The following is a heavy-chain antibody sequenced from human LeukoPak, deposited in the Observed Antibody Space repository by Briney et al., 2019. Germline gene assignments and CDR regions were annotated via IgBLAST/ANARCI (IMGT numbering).Heavy chain of an antibody. J-gene: IGHJ4*02. CDR3: ARDSCSSTSCLSIDDY. D-gene: IGHD2-2*01. CDR2: INPNSGGT. Sequence: ASVTVSFKASGYTFIGYYMHWVRQAPGQGLEWMGWINPNSGGTNYAQKFQGRVTMTRDTSISTVYMELSRLRSDDTAVYYCARDSCSSTSCLSIDDYWGQGTLVTFSS. V-gene: IGHV1-2*02. CDR1: GYTFIGYY.